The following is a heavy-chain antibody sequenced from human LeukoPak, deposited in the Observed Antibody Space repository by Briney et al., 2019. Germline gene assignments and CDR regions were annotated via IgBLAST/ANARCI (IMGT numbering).Heavy chain of an antibody. Sequence: PSETLSLTCTISGYSISSGYYWGWIRQPPGKGLEWIGSIYHSGSTYYNPSLKSRVTISVDTSKNQFSLKLSSVTAADTAVYYCARDGLQMGFLEWSKYYYYYYYMDVWGKGTTVTVSS. V-gene: IGHV4-38-2*02. CDR3: ARDGLQMGFLEWSKYYYYYYYMDV. CDR2: IYHSGST. CDR1: GYSISSGYY. D-gene: IGHD3-3*01. J-gene: IGHJ6*03.